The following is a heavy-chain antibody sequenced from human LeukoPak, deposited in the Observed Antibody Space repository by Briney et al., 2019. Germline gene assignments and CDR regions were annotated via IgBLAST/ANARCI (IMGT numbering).Heavy chain of an antibody. J-gene: IGHJ4*02. CDR3: ARMQGYAYSDY. V-gene: IGHV1-69*13. CDR1: GGTLKNYA. D-gene: IGHD1-1*01. Sequence: SVKVSCKASGGTLKNYAVNWVRQAPGQGLEWMGGIIPFYETANFAQKFQGRVTITADETTSTVYMVLSSLRSEDTAVYYCARMQGYAYSDYWGQGTLVTVSS. CDR2: IIPFYETA.